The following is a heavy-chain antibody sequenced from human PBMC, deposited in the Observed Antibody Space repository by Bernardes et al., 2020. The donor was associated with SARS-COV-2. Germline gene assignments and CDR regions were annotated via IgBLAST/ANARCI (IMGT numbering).Heavy chain of an antibody. J-gene: IGHJ4*02. V-gene: IGHV3-7*01. CDR3: ALYRNYWEG. Sequence: GGSLRLSCAASGITFNNYWMTWVRQAPGRGLEWVATIKQDGSEKYYEDSVKGRFTISRDNAKNSLFLQMNSLRAEDTAVYYCALYRNYWEGWGQGALVTVSS. CDR1: GITFNNYW. D-gene: IGHD1-7*01. CDR2: IKQDGSEK.